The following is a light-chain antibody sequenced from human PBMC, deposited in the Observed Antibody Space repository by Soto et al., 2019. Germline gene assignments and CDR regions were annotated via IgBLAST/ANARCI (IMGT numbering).Light chain of an antibody. CDR2: GAS. Sequence: IVLTQSPGTLSLSPGERATLSSRASQSVSSTYLAWYQQKPGQAPRLLIYGASSRATGIPDRFSGSGSGTDFTRTISRLEPEEFAVYYCQQYGSSSWTFGQGTRVEIK. J-gene: IGKJ1*01. CDR3: QQYGSSSWT. V-gene: IGKV3-20*01. CDR1: QSVSSTY.